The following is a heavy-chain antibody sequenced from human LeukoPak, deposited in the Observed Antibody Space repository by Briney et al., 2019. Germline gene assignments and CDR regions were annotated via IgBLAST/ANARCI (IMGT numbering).Heavy chain of an antibody. CDR1: GFTFSDYY. J-gene: IGHJ6*03. V-gene: IGHV3-11*04. Sequence: GGSLRLSCAASGFTFSDYYMSWIRQAPGKGLEWVSYISSSGSTIYYADSVKGRFAISRDNAKNSLYLQMNSLRAEDTAVYYCARRIGGGYYYYYMDVWGKGTTVTVSS. CDR2: ISSSGSTI. D-gene: IGHD2/OR15-2a*01. CDR3: ARRIGGGYYYYYMDV.